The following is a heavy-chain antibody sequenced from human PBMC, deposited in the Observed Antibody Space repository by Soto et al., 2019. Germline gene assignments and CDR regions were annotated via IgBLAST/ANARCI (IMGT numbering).Heavy chain of an antibody. D-gene: IGHD1-26*01. V-gene: IGHV4-59*08. CDR2: VYYTGDT. CDR3: VRQGIDYLHGLVDV. CDR1: SGPSSSHN. J-gene: IGHJ6*02. Sequence: QVQLQQSGPRLVKPSETLSLTCTVSSGPSSSHNWGWIRQSPGRGLEWIGYVYYTGDTSYNPSLKIRVTISADTSTNNISLTLTSVTAADTAVYYCVRQGIDYLHGLVDVWGQGTTVSVSS.